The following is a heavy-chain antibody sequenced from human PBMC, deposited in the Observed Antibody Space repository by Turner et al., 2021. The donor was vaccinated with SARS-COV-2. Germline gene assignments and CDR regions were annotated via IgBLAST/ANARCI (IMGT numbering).Heavy chain of an antibody. Sequence: QVQLVQSGAEVKKPGSSVKGSCKASGGTFSSYAISWVRQAPGQGLEWMGGIIPISGTANFSQKFQGRVTITADESTSTAYMELSSLRSEDTAVYYCARGKNYYGSGSYYPTHYYYGMDVWGQGTTVTVSS. CDR2: IIPISGTA. V-gene: IGHV1-69*01. D-gene: IGHD3-10*01. CDR1: GGTFSSYA. J-gene: IGHJ6*02. CDR3: ARGKNYYGSGSYYPTHYYYGMDV.